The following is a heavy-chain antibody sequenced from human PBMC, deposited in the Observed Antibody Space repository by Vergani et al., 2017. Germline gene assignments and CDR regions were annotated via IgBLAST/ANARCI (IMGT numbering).Heavy chain of an antibody. D-gene: IGHD2-8*01. J-gene: IGHJ6*03. Sequence: QVQLQQWGGGLLKPSETLSLTCVVNGGSFTSYHWTWIRQSPGEGLEWVGDIDHTGRRDYNPSLKSRLTVSVAKSRNQFSLTLNSVTATDTAIYFCARVNAETNGHLYYYYYMDVWGQGTAVTVS. CDR3: ARVNAETNGHLYYYYYMDV. V-gene: IGHV4-34*01. CDR2: IDHTGRR. CDR1: GGSFTSYH.